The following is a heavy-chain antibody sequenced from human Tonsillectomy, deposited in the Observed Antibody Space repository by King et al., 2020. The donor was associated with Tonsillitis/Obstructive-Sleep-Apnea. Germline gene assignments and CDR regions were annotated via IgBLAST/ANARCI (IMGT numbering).Heavy chain of an antibody. CDR2: IDHSGST. CDR1: GESFSVHY. V-gene: IGHV4-34*01. CDR3: ARASLGFDL. J-gene: IGHJ2*01. D-gene: IGHD3-3*01. Sequence: VQLQQWGAGLLKPSETLSLTCAVYGESFSVHYWSWIRQPPGKGLEWIGEIDHSGSTIYNPSLKSRVTISVDTSKNQFSLNMGSVTAADTAVYYCARASLGFDLWGRGTLVTVSS.